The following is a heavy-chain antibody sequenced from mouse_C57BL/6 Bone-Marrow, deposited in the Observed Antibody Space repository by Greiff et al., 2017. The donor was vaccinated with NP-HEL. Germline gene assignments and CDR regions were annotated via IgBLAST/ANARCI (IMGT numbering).Heavy chain of an antibody. CDR2: IYPRSGNT. J-gene: IGHJ2*01. CDR1: GYTFTSYG. CDR3: ARSDYGSSFDY. Sequence: QVQLQQSRAELARPGASVKLSCKASGYTFTSYGISWVKQRTGQGLEWIGEIYPRSGNTYYNEKFKGKATLTADKSSSTAYMELRSLTSEDSAVYFCARSDYGSSFDYWGQGTTLTVSS. V-gene: IGHV1-81*01. D-gene: IGHD1-1*01.